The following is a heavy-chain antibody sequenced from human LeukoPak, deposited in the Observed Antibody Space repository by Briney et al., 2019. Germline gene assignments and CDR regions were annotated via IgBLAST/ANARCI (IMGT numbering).Heavy chain of an antibody. J-gene: IGHJ4*02. Sequence: ASVKVSCKASGYTFTAYYIHWVRQAPGQGLEWMGWISPNSGGTDYAQKFQGRVTMTRDTSISTTYVELSSLTSDDTAVYYCARIPYYYDNSGRGYFDYWGQGTLVTVSS. V-gene: IGHV1-2*02. CDR1: GYTFTAYY. CDR2: ISPNSGGT. D-gene: IGHD3-22*01. CDR3: ARIPYYYDNSGRGYFDY.